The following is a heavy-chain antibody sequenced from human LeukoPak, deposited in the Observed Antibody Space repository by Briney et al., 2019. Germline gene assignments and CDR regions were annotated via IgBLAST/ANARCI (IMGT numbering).Heavy chain of an antibody. CDR3: ARGLRYYDSSGYYRN. CDR1: GYTFTGYY. Sequence: ASVKVSCKASGYTFTGYYMHWVRQAPGQGLEWMGWINPNSGGTNYAQKFQGRVTMTRDTSISTAYMELSRLRSDDTAMYYCARGLRYYDSSGYYRNWGQGTLVTVSS. CDR2: INPNSGGT. D-gene: IGHD3-22*01. J-gene: IGHJ4*02. V-gene: IGHV1-2*02.